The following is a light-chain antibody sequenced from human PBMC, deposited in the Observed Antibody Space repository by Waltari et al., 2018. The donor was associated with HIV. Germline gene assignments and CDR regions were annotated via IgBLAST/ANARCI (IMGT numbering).Light chain of an antibody. J-gene: IGLJ2*01. CDR1: NSDVGNYNL. CDR3: ATWDDSLNGVI. V-gene: IGLV2-14*02. Sequence: QSALTQPASVSGSPGQSITISCTGTNSDVGNYNLVSWYQQHSGKAPKLMIYEVNKRPSGVADRLSCARSGSTASLAISWLLAEEEADYYCATWDDSLNGVIFGGGTTLTVL. CDR2: EVN.